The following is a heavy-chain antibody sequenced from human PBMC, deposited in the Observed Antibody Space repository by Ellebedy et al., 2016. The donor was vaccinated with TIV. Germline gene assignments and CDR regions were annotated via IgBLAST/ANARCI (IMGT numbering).Heavy chain of an antibody. J-gene: IGHJ4*02. CDR2: IRQDGGER. V-gene: IGHV3-7*01. CDR3: VTYYYDRSGYPLDY. D-gene: IGHD3-22*01. CDR1: GFSFSSHW. Sequence: GGSLRLSXAASGFSFSSHWMTWARQAPGKGLEWVANIRQDGGERYYVDSVKGRFTISRDNAKNSLYLQMNSLRDEDTAVYFCVTYYYDRSGYPLDYWGQGTQVTVSS.